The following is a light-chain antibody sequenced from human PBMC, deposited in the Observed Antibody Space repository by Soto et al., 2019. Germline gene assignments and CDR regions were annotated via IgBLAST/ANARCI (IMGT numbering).Light chain of an antibody. J-gene: IGKJ2*01. CDR3: QRYDTSPRT. CDR2: GTS. V-gene: IGKV3-20*01. CDR1: QDVSSSY. Sequence: EIVLTQSPATLSLSPGERATLSCRASQDVSSSYLAWYQQKLGQAPRLLMYGTSNRATGIPDRFSGSGSGTDFTLTISRLEAEDFAVYYCQRYDTSPRTFGQGTKVDIK.